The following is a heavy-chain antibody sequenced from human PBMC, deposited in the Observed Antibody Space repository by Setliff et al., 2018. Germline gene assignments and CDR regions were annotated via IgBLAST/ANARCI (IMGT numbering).Heavy chain of an antibody. CDR1: GYTSTNYG. Sequence: GASVKVSCKASGYTSTNYGISWVRQAPGQGLEWMGWISAYNDNTNYAQKVQGRVTMTTDTSTSTAYMELRSLTSDDTAVYYCAREGRRYYDSSGYYYDPYYYYYMDVWGKGTTVTVS. V-gene: IGHV1-18*01. J-gene: IGHJ6*03. D-gene: IGHD3-22*01. CDR2: ISAYNDNT. CDR3: AREGRRYYDSSGYYYDPYYYYYMDV.